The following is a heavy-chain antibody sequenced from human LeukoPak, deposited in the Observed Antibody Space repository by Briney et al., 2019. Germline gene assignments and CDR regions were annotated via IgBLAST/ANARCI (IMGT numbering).Heavy chain of an antibody. J-gene: IGHJ4*02. CDR1: GFTFSDHY. D-gene: IGHD1-26*01. CDR2: SRNKVNSYTT. Sequence: GGSLRLSCAASGFTFSDHYMDWVRQTPGKGLEWVGRSRNKVNSYTTEYAASVKGRFIISRDDSKNSLFLQMNSLKTDDTAVYYCTRASLSGSYFFYWGQGALVTVSS. CDR3: TRASLSGSYFFY. V-gene: IGHV3-72*01.